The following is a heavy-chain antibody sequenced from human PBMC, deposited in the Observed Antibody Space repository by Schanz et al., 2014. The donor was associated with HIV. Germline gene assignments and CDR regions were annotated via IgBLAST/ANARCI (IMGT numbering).Heavy chain of an antibody. CDR1: GFTFNNYG. Sequence: DVQLVESGGGLVKRGGSLRLSCAASGFTFNNYGVNWVRQAPGKGLEWISSISSNTNYINYADSVKGRFTISRDNAKNSLYLQMNSLRFADTAVYYCAKDRLYPSGTYPYGMDVWGQGTTVTVSS. J-gene: IGHJ6*02. D-gene: IGHD3-10*01. V-gene: IGHV3-21*01. CDR2: ISSNTNYI. CDR3: AKDRLYPSGTYPYGMDV.